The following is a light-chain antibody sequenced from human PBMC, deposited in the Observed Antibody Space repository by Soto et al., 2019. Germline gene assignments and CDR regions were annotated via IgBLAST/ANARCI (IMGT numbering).Light chain of an antibody. Sequence: EIPLTQKPSSLAASVGDRLTLTCRAIRNVSIYLNWYQHKPGKGPTLLIHATSNLQIGVPSRFSGSGSGTEFTLTISSLEPEDFGTYYCQQSYKMPSFGQGTLLEV. CDR3: QQSYKMPS. CDR1: RNVSIY. J-gene: IGKJ5*01. CDR2: ATS. V-gene: IGKV1-39*01.